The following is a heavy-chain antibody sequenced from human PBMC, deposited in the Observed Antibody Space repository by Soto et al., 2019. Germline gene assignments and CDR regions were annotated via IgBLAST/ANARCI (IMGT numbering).Heavy chain of an antibody. Sequence: ASVKVSCKASGYTFTSYAMHWVRQAPGQRLEWMGWINAGNGNTKYSQKFQGRVTITRDTSASTAYMELSSLRSEDTAVYYCARGGEHYDFWSGYYMADAFDIWGQGTMVTVSS. J-gene: IGHJ3*02. CDR1: GYTFTSYA. CDR2: INAGNGNT. V-gene: IGHV1-3*01. CDR3: ARGGEHYDFWSGYYMADAFDI. D-gene: IGHD3-3*01.